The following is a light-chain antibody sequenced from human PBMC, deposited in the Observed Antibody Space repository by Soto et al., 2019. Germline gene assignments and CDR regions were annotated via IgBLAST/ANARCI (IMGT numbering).Light chain of an antibody. CDR3: AAWDVSLVV. CDR2: SDH. Sequence: QSVLTQPPSASGTPGQRVTISCSGSSSNIGTNTVIWYQQLPGAAPKLLIYSDHQRPSGVPDRFACSKSGTSASLAISGLKSEDDADYSCAAWDVSLVVFGGGTKVTVL. V-gene: IGLV1-44*01. CDR1: SSNIGTNT. J-gene: IGLJ2*01.